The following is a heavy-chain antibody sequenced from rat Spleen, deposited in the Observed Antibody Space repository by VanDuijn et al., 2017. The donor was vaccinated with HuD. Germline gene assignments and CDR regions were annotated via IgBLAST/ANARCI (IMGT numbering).Heavy chain of an antibody. D-gene: IGHD1-9*01. Sequence: EVQLVESGGGLVQPGRSLKLSCAASGFTFSDYNMAWVRQAPTKGLEWVATISSDGTSTYYRDSVRGRFTISRDDAKSTLSLQMDSLGSEDTATYYCARRHYGYTDYFDYWGQGVMVTVSS. J-gene: IGHJ2*01. CDR3: ARRHYGYTDYFDY. CDR2: ISSDGTST. CDR1: GFTFSDYN. V-gene: IGHV5-7*01.